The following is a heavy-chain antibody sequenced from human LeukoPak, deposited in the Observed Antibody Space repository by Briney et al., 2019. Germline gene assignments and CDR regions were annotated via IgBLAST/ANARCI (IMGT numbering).Heavy chain of an antibody. CDR1: GASISGSY. D-gene: IGHD3-22*01. CDR2: VYSSGST. CDR3: ANSYDSKIVPFDN. Sequence: PSETLSLTCTVSGASISGSYWNWVRQPPGRGLEWIGYVYSSGSTDYNPSLKSRVAISVDASKNQFSLKLTSVTAADTAAYYCANSYDSKIVPFDNWGQGALVTVSS. J-gene: IGHJ4*02. V-gene: IGHV4-4*09.